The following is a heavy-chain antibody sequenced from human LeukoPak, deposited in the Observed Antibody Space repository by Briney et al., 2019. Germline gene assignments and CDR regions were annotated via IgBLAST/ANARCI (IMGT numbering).Heavy chain of an antibody. CDR2: IWYDGSNK. V-gene: IGHV3-33*01. D-gene: IGHD6-19*01. Sequence: GGSLRLSCAASGFTFSSYGMHWVRQAPGKGLEWVAVIWYDGSNKYYADSVKGRLTISRDNSKNTLYLQMNSLRAEDTAVYYCAREGQQWLLLDYWGQGTQVTVSS. CDR1: GFTFSSYG. CDR3: AREGQQWLLLDY. J-gene: IGHJ4*02.